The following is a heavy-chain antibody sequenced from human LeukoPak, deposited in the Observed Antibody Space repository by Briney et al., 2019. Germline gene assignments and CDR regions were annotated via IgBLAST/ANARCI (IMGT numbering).Heavy chain of an antibody. V-gene: IGHV4-31*03. CDR3: ARRGQGYFDY. Sequence: SETLSLTCTVSGGSISSGGYYWTWIRQHPGEGLEWIAYIYYSGTTYYNPSLKSRVTISVDTSKNQFSLKLSSVTAADTAVYYCARRGQGYFDYWGQGTLVTVSS. J-gene: IGHJ4*02. CDR2: IYYSGTT. CDR1: GGSISSGGYY.